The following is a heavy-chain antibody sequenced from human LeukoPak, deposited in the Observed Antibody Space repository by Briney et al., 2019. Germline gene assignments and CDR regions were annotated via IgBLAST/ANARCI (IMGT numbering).Heavy chain of an antibody. Sequence: GGSLRLSCAASGFTFSSYSMNWVRQAPGKGLEWVSYISSSSSTIYYADSVKGRFTISRDNAKNSLYLQMNSLRAEDTAVYYCARDGIMITFGGVIVIPNYFDYWGQGTLVTVSS. J-gene: IGHJ4*02. CDR3: ARDGIMITFGGVIVIPNYFDY. D-gene: IGHD3-16*02. CDR1: GFTFSSYS. V-gene: IGHV3-48*04. CDR2: ISSSSSTI.